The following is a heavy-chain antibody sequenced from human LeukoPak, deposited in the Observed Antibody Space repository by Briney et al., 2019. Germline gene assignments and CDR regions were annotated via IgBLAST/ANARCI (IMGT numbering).Heavy chain of an antibody. V-gene: IGHV1-69*13. CDR2: IIPIFGTA. D-gene: IGHD3-10*01. CDR1: GGTFSSYA. Sequence: SVKVSCKASGGTFSSYAISWVRQAPGQGLEWMGGIIPIFGTANYAQKFQGRVTITADESTSTAYMELSSLRSEDTAVYYCARDSDSRNPYGSGSYYNQFDYWGQGTLATVSS. CDR3: ARDSDSRNPYGSGSYYNQFDY. J-gene: IGHJ4*02.